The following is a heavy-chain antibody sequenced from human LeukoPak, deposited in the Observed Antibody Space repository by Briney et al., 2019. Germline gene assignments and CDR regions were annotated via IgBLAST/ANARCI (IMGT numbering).Heavy chain of an antibody. D-gene: IGHD6-13*01. CDR2: IYYTGST. CDR1: GGSIGTNGYY. V-gene: IGHV4-39*01. Sequence: SETLSLACSVSGGSIGTNGYYWGWIRQSPGKGLEWIGSIYYTGSTYYNPSLKSRVTVSVDTSRNQFSLKLSSMTAADTAVYYCARLAAAGDFDCWGQGTLVTVSS. CDR3: ARLAAAGDFDC. J-gene: IGHJ4*02.